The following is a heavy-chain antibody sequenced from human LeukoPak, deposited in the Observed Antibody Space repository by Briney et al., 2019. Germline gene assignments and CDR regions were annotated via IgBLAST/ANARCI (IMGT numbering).Heavy chain of an antibody. D-gene: IGHD6-19*01. Sequence: GGSLRLSCAASGFTFGTYWMNWVRQAPGKGLEWVANINQDGSEKSYVDSVKGRFTIPRVNAKYSLYLQMNSLRAEDTAVYYCAGDFSSGWLDYWGQGTLVTVSS. CDR2: INQDGSEK. V-gene: IGHV3-7*01. CDR1: GFTFGTYW. J-gene: IGHJ4*02. CDR3: AGDFSSGWLDY.